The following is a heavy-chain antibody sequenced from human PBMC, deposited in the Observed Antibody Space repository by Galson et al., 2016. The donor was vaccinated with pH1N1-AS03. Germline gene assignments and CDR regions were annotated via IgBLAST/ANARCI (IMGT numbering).Heavy chain of an antibody. J-gene: IGHJ4*02. CDR1: GFTFYSYA. V-gene: IGHV3-23*01. Sequence: SLRLSCAASGFTFYSYAMTWVRQAPGKGLEWVSAISGGGDHTYYADSVKGRFTISRDNSKDTLYLQMSSLEVEDTDLYYRARLPVRGVYGTHFDFWGQGTLVIVSS. CDR3: ARLPVRGVYGTHFDF. D-gene: IGHD3-10*01. CDR2: ISGGGDHT.